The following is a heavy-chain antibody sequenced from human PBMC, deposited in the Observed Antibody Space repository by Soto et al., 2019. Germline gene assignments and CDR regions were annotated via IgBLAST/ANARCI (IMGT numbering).Heavy chain of an antibody. CDR1: GFTFSNFG. J-gene: IGHJ4*02. CDR2: IWHDGSDK. V-gene: IGHV3-33*01. Sequence: QVQLVESGGGVVQPGRSLRLSCAASGFTFSNFGMHWVRQAPGKGLEWLSIIWHDGSDKHYAGSVKGRFTVSRDNSKNTLYLQMYSLRDDDTGVYFCARGGLGGSPCGGDCFTVDYWGQGTLVTVSS. D-gene: IGHD2-21*02. CDR3: ARGGLGGSPCGGDCFTVDY.